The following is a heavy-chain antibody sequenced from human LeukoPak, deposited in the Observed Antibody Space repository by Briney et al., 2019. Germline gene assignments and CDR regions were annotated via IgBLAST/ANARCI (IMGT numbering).Heavy chain of an antibody. CDR1: GGSFSGYY. V-gene: IGHV4-34*01. D-gene: IGHD6-13*01. CDR2: INHRGST. J-gene: IGHJ6*03. CDR3: ARTTEAHSWQTRYYSYYMDV. Sequence: SETLSLTCAVYGGSFSGYYWCWIRPPPGKGLEWIGEINHRGSTNYNPSLKSRVTISVDTSKNQCSLKLSSVTAADTAVYYCARTTEAHSWQTRYYSYYMDVWGKGTTVTVSS.